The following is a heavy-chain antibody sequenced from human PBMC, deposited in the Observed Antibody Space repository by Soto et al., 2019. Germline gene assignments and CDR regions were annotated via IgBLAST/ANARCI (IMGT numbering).Heavy chain of an antibody. J-gene: IGHJ6*03. CDR1: GFTFSSYA. CDR3: AKVERGATACYYYMDV. CDR2: ISGSGGST. Sequence: GGSLRLSCAASGFTFSSYAMSWVRQAPGKGLEWVSAISGSGGSTYYADSVKGRFTISRDNSKNTLYLQMNSLRAEDTAVYYCAKVERGATACYYYMDVWGKGTTVTVSS. V-gene: IGHV3-23*01. D-gene: IGHD5-12*01.